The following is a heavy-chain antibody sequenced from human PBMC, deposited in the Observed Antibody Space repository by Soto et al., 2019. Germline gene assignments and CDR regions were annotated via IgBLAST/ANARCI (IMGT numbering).Heavy chain of an antibody. J-gene: IGHJ6*02. V-gene: IGHV3-30-3*01. CDR2: ISYDGSNK. CDR1: GFTFSSYA. CDR3: ARDLYDILTGQNYYYGMDV. D-gene: IGHD3-9*01. Sequence: GGSLRLSCAASGFTFSSYAMHWVRQAPGKGLEWVAVISYDGSNKYYADSVKGRFTISRDNSKNTLYLQMNSLRAEDTAVYYCARDLYDILTGQNYYYGMDVWGQGTTVTVSS.